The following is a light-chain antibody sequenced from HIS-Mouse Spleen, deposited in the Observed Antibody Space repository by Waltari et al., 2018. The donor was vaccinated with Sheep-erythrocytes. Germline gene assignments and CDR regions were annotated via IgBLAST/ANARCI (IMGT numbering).Light chain of an antibody. CDR2: QDS. V-gene: IGLV3-1*01. Sequence: SYELTQPPSVSVSPGQTASITCPGDKLGDKYACWDPQKPGQSPVLVIAQDSKRPSGIPERFSGSNSGNTATLTISGTQAMDEADYYCQAWDSSHVVFGGGTKLTVL. CDR1: KLGDKY. CDR3: QAWDSSHVV. J-gene: IGLJ2*01.